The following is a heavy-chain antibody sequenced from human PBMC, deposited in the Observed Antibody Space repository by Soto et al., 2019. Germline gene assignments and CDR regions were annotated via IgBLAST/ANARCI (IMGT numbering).Heavy chain of an antibody. CDR1: GGSISSGGYY. J-gene: IGHJ4*02. Sequence: SKTLSLTCTVSGGSISSGGYYWSWIRQHPGKGLEWIGYIYYSGSTYYNPSLKSRVTISVDTSKNQFSLELSSVTAADTAVYYCARHVKKGNSVIRGVDYWGQGTPVTVSS. CDR3: ARHVKKGNSVIRGVDY. CDR2: IYYSGST. D-gene: IGHD3-10*01. V-gene: IGHV4-31*03.